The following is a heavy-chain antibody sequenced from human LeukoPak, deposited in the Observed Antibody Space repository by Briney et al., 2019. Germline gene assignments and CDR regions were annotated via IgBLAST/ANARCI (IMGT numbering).Heavy chain of an antibody. D-gene: IGHD6-6*01. CDR3: AKEIAARPDYYYGMDV. J-gene: IGHJ6*02. CDR2: ISYDGSNK. V-gene: IGHV3-30-3*01. Sequence: PGGSLRLSCAASGFTFSSYAMHWVRQAPGKGLEWVAVISYDGSNKYYADSVKGRFTISRDNSKNTLYLQMNSLRAEDTAVYYCAKEIAARPDYYYGMDVWGQGTTVTVSS. CDR1: GFTFSSYA.